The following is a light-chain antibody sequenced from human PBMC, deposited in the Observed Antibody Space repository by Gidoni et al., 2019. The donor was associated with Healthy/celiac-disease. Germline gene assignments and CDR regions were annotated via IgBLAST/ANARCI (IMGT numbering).Light chain of an antibody. V-gene: IGLV2-14*01. CDR2: DVS. CDR1: SSDVGGYND. Sequence: SAPTSPCSVSRSPGRSVTISCTGTSSDVGGYNDVSWYQQHPGKAPKLMIYDVSNRPSGVSNRFSGSNAGNTSSLTISGLQAEDEADYYCSSYTSSSTLVFGTGTKVTVL. CDR3: SSYTSSSTLV. J-gene: IGLJ1*01.